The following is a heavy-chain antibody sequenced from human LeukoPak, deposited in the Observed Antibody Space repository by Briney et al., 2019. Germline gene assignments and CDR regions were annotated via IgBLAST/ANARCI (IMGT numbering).Heavy chain of an antibody. CDR2: MNPNSGNT. J-gene: IGHJ6*02. Sequence: GASVKVSCKASGYTFTSYDVNWVRQATGQGLEWMGWMNPNSGNTGYAQKFQGRVSMTRNTSMNTAYMELSSLRSEDTAVYYCARDDYPYGMDVWGQGTTVTVSS. V-gene: IGHV1-8*01. CDR1: GYTFTSYD. CDR3: ARDDYPYGMDV.